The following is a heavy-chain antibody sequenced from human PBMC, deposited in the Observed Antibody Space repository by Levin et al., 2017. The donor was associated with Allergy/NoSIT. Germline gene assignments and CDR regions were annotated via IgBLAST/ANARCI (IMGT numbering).Heavy chain of an antibody. D-gene: IGHD6-13*01. J-gene: IGHJ6*02. V-gene: IGHV1-24*01. Sequence: ASVEVSCKVSGYTLTELSMHWVRQAPGKGLEWMGGFDPEDGETIYAQKFQGRVTMTEDTSTDTAYMELSSLRSEDTAVYYCATDSSAAGQTYYYYYYGMDVWGQGTTVTVSS. CDR3: ATDSSAAGQTYYYYYYGMDV. CDR1: GYTLTELS. CDR2: FDPEDGET.